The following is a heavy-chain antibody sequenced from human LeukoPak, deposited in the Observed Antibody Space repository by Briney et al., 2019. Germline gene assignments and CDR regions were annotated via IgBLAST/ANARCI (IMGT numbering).Heavy chain of an antibody. CDR1: GFTFSSYG. CDR2: INSDGSSI. V-gene: IGHV3-74*03. D-gene: IGHD5-12*01. CDR3: AREGRVSGYDFDC. J-gene: IGHJ4*02. Sequence: PGGSLRLSCAVSGFTFSSYGMSWVRQAPGKGLVWVSRINSDGSSITYADSVKGRFTISRDNAKNTLYLQMNSLRVEDTAVYYCAREGRVSGYDFDCWGQGTLVTVSS.